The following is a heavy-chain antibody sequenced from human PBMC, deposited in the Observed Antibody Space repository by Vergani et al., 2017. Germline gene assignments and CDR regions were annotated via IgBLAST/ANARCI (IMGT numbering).Heavy chain of an antibody. J-gene: IGHJ6*03. Sequence: QVQLVQSGAEVKKPGSSVKVSCKASGGTFSSYAISWVRQAPGQGLEWMGWINPNSGGTNYAQKFQGWVTMTRDTSISTAYMELSRLRSDDTAVYYCARGITMVRGDYYYYMDVWGKGTTVTVSS. V-gene: IGHV1-2*04. CDR1: GGTFSSYA. D-gene: IGHD3-10*01. CDR3: ARGITMVRGDYYYYMDV. CDR2: INPNSGGT.